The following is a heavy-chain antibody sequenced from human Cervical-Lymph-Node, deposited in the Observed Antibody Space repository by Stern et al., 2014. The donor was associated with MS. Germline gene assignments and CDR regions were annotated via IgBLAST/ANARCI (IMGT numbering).Heavy chain of an antibody. D-gene: IGHD4-23*01. CDR2: IRSGVSYI. CDR3: ARGRGGNYRYYFDY. J-gene: IGHJ4*02. Sequence: EVQLVESGGGLVKPGGSLRLSCAASGFTFSSYSMNWVRQAPGKGLEWVASIRSGVSYIFYADSLKGRFTISRDNAKNSLYLQMNSLRAEDTAVYYCARGRGGNYRYYFDYWGQGTLVTVSS. CDR1: GFTFSSYS. V-gene: IGHV3-21*01.